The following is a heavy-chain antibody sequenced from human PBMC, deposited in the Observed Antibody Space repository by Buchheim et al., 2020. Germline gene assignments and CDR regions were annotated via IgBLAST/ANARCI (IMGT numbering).Heavy chain of an antibody. J-gene: IGHJ4*02. CDR2: ISYDGSNK. CDR3: AKDWYGALDY. CDR1: GFTFSSYG. V-gene: IGHV3-30*18. Sequence: QVQLVESGGGVVQPGRSLRLSCAASGFTFSSYGMHWVRQAPGKGLEWVAVISYDGSNKYYVDSVKGRFTISRDNSKTTLYLQMNSLRAEDTAVYYCAKDWYGALDYWGQGTL. D-gene: IGHD4-17*01.